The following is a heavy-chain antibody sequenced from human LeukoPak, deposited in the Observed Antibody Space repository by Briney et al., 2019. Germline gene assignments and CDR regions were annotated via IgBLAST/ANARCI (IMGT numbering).Heavy chain of an antibody. V-gene: IGHV3-30*03. Sequence: GRSLRLSCAASGFTFSSYGMHWVRQAPGKGLEWVAVISYDGSNKYYADSVKGRFTISRDNSKNTLYLQMNSLRPEDTAVYYCATKAAADSWGQGTLVTVSS. CDR3: ATKAAADS. CDR2: ISYDGSNK. CDR1: GFTFSSYG. J-gene: IGHJ4*02. D-gene: IGHD6-13*01.